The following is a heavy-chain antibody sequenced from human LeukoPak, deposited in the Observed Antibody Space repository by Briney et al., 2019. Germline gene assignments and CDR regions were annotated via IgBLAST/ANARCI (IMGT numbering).Heavy chain of an antibody. Sequence: KPSETLSLTCAVYGGSFSGYYWSWIRQPPGKGLEWIGEINHSGSTNYNPSLKSRVTISVDTSKNQFSLKLSSVTAADTAVYYCARGSMVRGVINPRPFDYWGQGTLVTVSS. CDR1: GGSFSGYY. D-gene: IGHD3-10*01. CDR2: INHSGST. CDR3: ARGSMVRGVINPRPFDY. J-gene: IGHJ4*02. V-gene: IGHV4-34*01.